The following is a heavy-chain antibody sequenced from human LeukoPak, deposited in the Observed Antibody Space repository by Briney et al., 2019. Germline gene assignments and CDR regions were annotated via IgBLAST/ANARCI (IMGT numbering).Heavy chain of an antibody. V-gene: IGHV3-30*04. CDR3: ARERGSPAATLDY. Sequence: GRSLRLSCAASGFTFSSYAMHWVRQAPGKGLEWVAVISYDGSNKYYADSVKGRFTIPRDNSKNTLYLQMNSLRAEDTAVYYCARERGSPAATLDYWGQGTLVTVSS. J-gene: IGHJ4*02. CDR2: ISYDGSNK. D-gene: IGHD2-2*01. CDR1: GFTFSSYA.